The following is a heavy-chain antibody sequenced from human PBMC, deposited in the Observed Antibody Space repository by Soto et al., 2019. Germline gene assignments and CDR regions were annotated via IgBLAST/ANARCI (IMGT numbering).Heavy chain of an antibody. V-gene: IGHV4-59*01. CDR1: GGSISSYY. D-gene: IGHD2-2*01. J-gene: IGHJ4*01. CDR3: ARSGRVPAAMDFDY. CDR2: IYYSGST. Sequence: PSETLSFTCTVSGGSISSYYWSWIRQPPGKGLEWIGYIYYSGSTNYNPSLKSRVTISVDTSKNQFSLKLSSVTAADTAVYYCARSGRVPAAMDFDYWGQGTLVTVSS.